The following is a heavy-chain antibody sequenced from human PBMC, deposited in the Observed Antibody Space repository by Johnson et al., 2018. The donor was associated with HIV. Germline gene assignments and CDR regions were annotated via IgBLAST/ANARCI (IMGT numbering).Heavy chain of an antibody. CDR3: ARDGRDLVTRGSFDV. V-gene: IGHV3-66*02. CDR1: GITVGTNY. J-gene: IGHJ3*01. Sequence: VQLVEYGGGLVQPGGSLRLSCAASGITVGTNYMSWVRQAPGKGLEWVSVIFSVGDVYYADSVKGRFTISRDNSKNMVYLQMNSLRPEDTAVYYCARDGRDLVTRGSFDVWGQGTVVTVSS. D-gene: IGHD3-9*01. CDR2: IFSVGDV.